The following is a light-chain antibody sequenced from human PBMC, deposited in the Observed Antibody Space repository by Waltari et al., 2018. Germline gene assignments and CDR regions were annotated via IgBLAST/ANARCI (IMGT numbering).Light chain of an antibody. J-gene: IGLJ3*02. V-gene: IGLV4-69*01. CDR1: SGHSSNI. Sequence: QLVLTQSPSASASLGASVKLTCTLSSGHSSNIIAWLQQRPERGPRYLMKVNSDGSHSKGDDIPDRFPGASSGAERYLIISSLQSEDEADYYCETGGHGTWVFGGGTKLTVL. CDR2: VNSDGSH. CDR3: ETGGHGTWV.